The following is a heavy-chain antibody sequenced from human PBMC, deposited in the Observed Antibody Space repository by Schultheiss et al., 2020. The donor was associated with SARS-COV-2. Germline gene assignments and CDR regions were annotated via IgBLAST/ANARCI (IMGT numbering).Heavy chain of an antibody. CDR2: IYYSGST. Sequence: SETLSLTCAVSGYSISSGYYWGWIRQPPGKGLEWIGYIYYSGSTYYNPSLKSRVTISVDTSKNQFSLKLSSVTAADTAVYYCARVGELVEIFNWGQGTLVTVSS. CDR3: ARVGELVEIFN. D-gene: IGHD5-24*01. CDR1: GYSISSGYY. V-gene: IGHV4-38-2*01. J-gene: IGHJ4*02.